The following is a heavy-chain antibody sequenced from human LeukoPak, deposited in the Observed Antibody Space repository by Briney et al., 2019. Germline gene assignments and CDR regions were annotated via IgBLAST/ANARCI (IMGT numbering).Heavy chain of an antibody. D-gene: IGHD3-9*01. CDR2: TYYRSTWYN. J-gene: IGHJ5*02. Sequence: SQSLSLTCAISGDSVSSNSVTWNWIRQSPSRGLEWLGRTYYRSTWYNDYAVSVRGRITVNPDTSKNQFSLHLNSVTPEDTAVYYCARRLAQYDCFDPWGQGILVTVSS. V-gene: IGHV6-1*01. CDR3: ARRLAQYDCFDP. CDR1: GDSVSSNSVT.